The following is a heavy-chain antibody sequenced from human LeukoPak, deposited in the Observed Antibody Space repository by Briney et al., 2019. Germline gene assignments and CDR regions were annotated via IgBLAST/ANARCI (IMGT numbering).Heavy chain of an antibody. CDR2: ISYNGTTK. J-gene: IGHJ4*02. D-gene: IGHD6-19*01. CDR3: AKDNWLPSSPAVAGLGD. V-gene: IGHV3-30-3*01. Sequence: GGSLRLSRAASGFTFSNFAMHWVRQTPGKGLEWVALISYNGTTKYNEDSVKGRFTISRDNSRNTLYLQMNSLTVEDTAVYYCAKDNWLPSSPAVAGLGDWNQGTLVTVSS. CDR1: GFTFSNFA.